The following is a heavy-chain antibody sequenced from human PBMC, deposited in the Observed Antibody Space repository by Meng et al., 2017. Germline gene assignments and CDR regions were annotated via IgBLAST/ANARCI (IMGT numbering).Heavy chain of an antibody. J-gene: IGHJ6*02. D-gene: IGHD1-26*01. CDR3: SRNHSRRGWELLYYYCGMDV. CDR2: MNPNSGNT. CDR1: GYTFTSYD. Sequence: ASVKVFCKASGYTFTSYDINWVRQATGQGLEWMGWMNPNSGNTGYAQKFQGRVTMTRNTSISTAYMGLSSLRSEDTAVYYCSRNHSRRGWELLYYYCGMDVWGQGTPVTVSS. V-gene: IGHV1-8*01.